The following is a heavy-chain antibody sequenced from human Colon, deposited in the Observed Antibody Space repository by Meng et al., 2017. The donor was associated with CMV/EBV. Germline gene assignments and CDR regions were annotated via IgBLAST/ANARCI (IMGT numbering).Heavy chain of an antibody. J-gene: IGHJ6*02. D-gene: IGHD3-3*01. CDR1: EFTFRHYA. CDR3: ARIFGHSAGYYYHALDV. CDR2: ISDSGDRT. Sequence: GESLKIPCAASEFTFRHYAMPWVRRAPGRGLEGVSSISDSGDRTYYEDAVRGRFTISRDNSKDTLYLQMNSLRAEDTAIYYCARIFGHSAGYYYHALDVWGQGTTVTVSS. V-gene: IGHV3-23*01.